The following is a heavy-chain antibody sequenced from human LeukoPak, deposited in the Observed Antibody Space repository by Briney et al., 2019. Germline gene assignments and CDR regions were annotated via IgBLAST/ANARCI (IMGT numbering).Heavy chain of an antibody. D-gene: IGHD6-19*01. Sequence: GGSLRLSCAASGFTFSSYAMSWVRQAPGKGLEWVSAISGSGGSTYYADSVKGRFTISRDNSKNTLYLQMSSLRAEDTAVYYCASRIAVASPGYWGQGTLVTVSS. CDR2: ISGSGGST. J-gene: IGHJ4*02. CDR1: GFTFSSYA. CDR3: ASRIAVASPGY. V-gene: IGHV3-23*01.